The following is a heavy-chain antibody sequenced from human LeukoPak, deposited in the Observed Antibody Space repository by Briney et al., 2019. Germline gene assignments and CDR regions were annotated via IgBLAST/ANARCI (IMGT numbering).Heavy chain of an antibody. Sequence: SETLSLTCTGSGGSIISYYWSWVRQAPGKGLEWLGYINYSGSTKYNPALKSRVTITVDTSNNHFSLKLSSVTAADTAVYFCARVHPEGYSAYWGQGILVTVSS. CDR2: INYSGST. CDR3: ARVHPEGYSAY. J-gene: IGHJ4*02. CDR1: GGSIISYY. D-gene: IGHD2-15*01. V-gene: IGHV4-59*01.